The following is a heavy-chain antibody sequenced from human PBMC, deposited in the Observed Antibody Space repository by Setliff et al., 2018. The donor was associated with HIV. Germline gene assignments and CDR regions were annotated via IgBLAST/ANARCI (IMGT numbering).Heavy chain of an antibody. Sequence: SLRLSCTASGFTFGDYAMSWVRQALGKGLEWVGFIRSKAYGGTTEYAASVKGRFTISRDDSKSIAYLQMNSLKTEDTAVYYCESRDYEGAFDIWGQGTMVTVSS. CDR3: ESRDYEGAFDI. CDR2: IRSKAYGGTT. CDR1: GFTFGDYA. J-gene: IGHJ3*02. D-gene: IGHD4-17*01. V-gene: IGHV3-49*04.